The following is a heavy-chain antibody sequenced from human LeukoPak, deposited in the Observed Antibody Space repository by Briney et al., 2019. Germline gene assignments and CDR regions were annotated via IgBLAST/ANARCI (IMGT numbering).Heavy chain of an antibody. CDR1: GYTFTSYY. D-gene: IGHD6-13*01. V-gene: IGHV1-46*01. Sequence: ASVKVSCKASGYTFTSYYMHWVRQAPGQGLEWMGIINPSGGSTSYAQKFQGRVTMTRDTSTSTVYMELSSLRSDDTAVYYCAKGGEVSSWYKRLKLYFDSWSRGTLVTVSS. J-gene: IGHJ4*02. CDR2: INPSGGST. CDR3: AKGGEVSSWYKRLKLYFDS.